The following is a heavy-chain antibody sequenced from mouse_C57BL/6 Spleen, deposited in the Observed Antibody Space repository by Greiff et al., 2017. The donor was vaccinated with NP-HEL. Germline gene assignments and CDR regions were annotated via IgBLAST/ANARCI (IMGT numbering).Heavy chain of an antibody. CDR1: GYAFSSSW. J-gene: IGHJ2*01. CDR2: IYPGDGDT. V-gene: IGHV1-82*01. D-gene: IGHD1-1*01. CDR3: ASPITTVVADDY. Sequence: QVQLQQPGPELVKPGASVKISCKASGYAFSSSWMNWVKQRPGKGLEWIGRIYPGDGDTHYNGKFKGKATLTAAKSSSTAYMQLSSLTAEDSAVYFCASPITTVVADDYWGQGTTLTVSS.